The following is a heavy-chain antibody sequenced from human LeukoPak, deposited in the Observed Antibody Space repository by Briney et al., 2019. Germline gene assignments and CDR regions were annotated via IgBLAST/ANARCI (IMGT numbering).Heavy chain of an antibody. CDR3: ASSGIAGDFDY. D-gene: IGHD6-13*01. CDR1: GGSISSSSYY. V-gene: IGHV4-61*05. CDR2: IYYSGST. J-gene: IGHJ4*02. Sequence: SETLSLTCTVSGGSISSSSYYWSWIRQPPGKGLEWIGYIYYSGSTNYSPSLKSRVTISVDTSKNQFSLKLSSVTAADTAVYYCASSGIAGDFDYWGQGTLVTVSS.